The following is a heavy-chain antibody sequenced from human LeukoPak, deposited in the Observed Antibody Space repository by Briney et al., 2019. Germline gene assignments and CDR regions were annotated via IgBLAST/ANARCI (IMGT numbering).Heavy chain of an antibody. Sequence: GGSLRLSCAAAGFTFTDYGMSWVRQAPGKGLEWVANIKRDGSEKYYVDSVKGRFTISRDNPKKSVYLQMNSLSAEETAIYYFARDVSVSGMDVWGQGTTVTVSS. CDR1: GFTFTDYG. D-gene: IGHD5/OR15-5a*01. CDR2: IKRDGSEK. CDR3: ARDVSVSGMDV. V-gene: IGHV3-7*01. J-gene: IGHJ6*02.